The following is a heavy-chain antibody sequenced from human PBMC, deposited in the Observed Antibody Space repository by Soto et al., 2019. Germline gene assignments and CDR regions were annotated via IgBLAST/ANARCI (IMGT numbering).Heavy chain of an antibody. CDR2: INHSGST. V-gene: IGHV4-34*01. CDR3: ARGPSYY. J-gene: IGHJ4*02. CDR1: GGSFSGYY. Sequence: QVQLQQWGAGLLKPSETLSLTCAVCGGSFSGYYWSWIRQPPGKGLEWIGEINHSGSTNYNPSLKSRVTISVDTSKNQFSLKLSSVTAADTAVYYCARGPSYYWGQGTLVTVSS.